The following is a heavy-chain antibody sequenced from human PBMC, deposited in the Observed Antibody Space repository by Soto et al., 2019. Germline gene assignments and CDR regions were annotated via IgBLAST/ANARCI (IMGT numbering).Heavy chain of an antibody. CDR1: GFTFSSYA. CDR2: IPYDGSNK. CDR3: AKDQAYCSSTSCYYFDY. D-gene: IGHD2-2*01. Sequence: LRLSCEASGFTFSSYAMHWVRQAPGKGLEWVAVIPYDGSNKYYADSVKGRFTISRDNSKNTLYLQMNSLRAEDTAVYYCAKDQAYCSSTSCYYFDYWGQGTLVTVSS. J-gene: IGHJ4*02. V-gene: IGHV3-30-3*01.